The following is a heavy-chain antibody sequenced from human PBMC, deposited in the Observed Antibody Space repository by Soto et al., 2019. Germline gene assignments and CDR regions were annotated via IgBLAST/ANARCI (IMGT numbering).Heavy chain of an antibody. J-gene: IGHJ5*02. CDR1: GYTFTTYY. D-gene: IGHD4-17*01. V-gene: IGHV1-46*01. CDR2: INPSGGST. CDR3: ARVVVPTTATTSNWFDP. Sequence: VASVKVSCKASGYTFTTYYLHWVRQAPGQGLEWMGIINPSGGSTNYAQRFQGRVTMTSDTSTSTVYMELSSLRADDTAVYYCARVVVPTTATTSNWFDPWRQGTLVTVSS.